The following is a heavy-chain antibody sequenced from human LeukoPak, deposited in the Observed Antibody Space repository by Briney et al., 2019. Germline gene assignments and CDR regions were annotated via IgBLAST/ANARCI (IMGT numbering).Heavy chain of an antibody. CDR3: ARQCLVGSTFHAFDL. J-gene: IGHJ3*01. D-gene: IGHD1-26*01. CDR1: VVSMNGYY. V-gene: IGHV4-4*07. CDR2: VDSSGNT. Sequence: SETLSLTCSVSVVSMNGYYWSWLRQSAGNRLEWIGHVDSSGNTNYNPSLESRVTMSVDTSKKQFSFKLTSVTAADMAVYFCARQCLVGSTFHAFDLWGQGTRVTVSS.